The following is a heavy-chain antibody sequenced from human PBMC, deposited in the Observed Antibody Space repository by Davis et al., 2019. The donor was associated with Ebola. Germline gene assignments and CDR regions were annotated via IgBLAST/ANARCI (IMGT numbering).Heavy chain of an antibody. J-gene: IGHJ4*02. CDR2: ISSSSSYI. CDR3: ARSTVTTPFDY. V-gene: IGHV3-21*01. D-gene: IGHD4-17*01. Sequence: PGGSLRLSCAASGFTFSSYSMNWVRQAPGKGLEWVSSISSSSSYIYYADSVKGRFTISRDNAKNSLYLQVNSLRAEDTAVYYCARSTVTTPFDYWGQGTLVTVSS. CDR1: GFTFSSYS.